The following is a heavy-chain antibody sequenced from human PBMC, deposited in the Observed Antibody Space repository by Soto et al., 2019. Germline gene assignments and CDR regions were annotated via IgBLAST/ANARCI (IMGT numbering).Heavy chain of an antibody. D-gene: IGHD2-15*01. CDR2: ISYDGSNK. J-gene: IGHJ6*01. CDR1: GFTFSSYA. Sequence: QVQLVESGGGVVQPGRSLRLSCAASGFTFSSYAMHWVRQAPGKGLEWVAVISYDGSNKYYADSVKGRFTISRDNSKNTLYLQMNSLRAEDTAVYYCARRDRLGYCSGGSGYYGMDVW. V-gene: IGHV3-30-3*01. CDR3: ARRDRLGYCSGGSGYYGMDV.